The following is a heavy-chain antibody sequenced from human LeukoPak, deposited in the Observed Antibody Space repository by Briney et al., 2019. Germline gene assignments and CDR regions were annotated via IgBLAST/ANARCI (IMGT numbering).Heavy chain of an antibody. J-gene: IGHJ4*02. Sequence: PSETLSLTCAVYGGSFSGYYWSWIRQPPGKGLEWIGEINHSGSTNYNPSLKSRVTISVDTSKYQFSLKLSSVTAADTAVYYCARVPRYEVRGVIRSMWGQGTLVTVSS. CDR3: ARVPRYEVRGVIRSM. CDR1: GGSFSGYY. D-gene: IGHD3-10*01. CDR2: INHSGST. V-gene: IGHV4-34*01.